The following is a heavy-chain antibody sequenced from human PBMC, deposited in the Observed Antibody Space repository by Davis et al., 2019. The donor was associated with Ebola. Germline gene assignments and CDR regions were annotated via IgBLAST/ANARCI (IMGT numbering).Heavy chain of an antibody. Sequence: GESLKISCEGSGYIFTSYWIGWVRQMPGKGLEWMWIIYPGDSDTRYSPSFQGQVTISADKSISTAYLQWSSLKASDTAMYYCARPRGYCSGGSCHGAPDAFDIWGQGTMVTVSS. CDR2: IYPGDSDT. CDR1: GYIFTSYW. D-gene: IGHD2-15*01. J-gene: IGHJ3*02. V-gene: IGHV5-51*01. CDR3: ARPRGYCSGGSCHGAPDAFDI.